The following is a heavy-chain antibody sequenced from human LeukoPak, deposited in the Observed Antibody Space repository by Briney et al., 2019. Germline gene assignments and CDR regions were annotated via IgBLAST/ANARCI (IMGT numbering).Heavy chain of an antibody. J-gene: IGHJ3*02. CDR2: INHSGST. D-gene: IGHD2-15*01. Sequence: SETLSLTCAVYGGSFSGYYWSWIRQPPGKGLEWIGEINHSGSTNYNPSLKSRVTISVDTSKNQFSLELSSVTAADTAVYYCARVGVVAANDAFDIWGQGTMVTVSS. V-gene: IGHV4-34*01. CDR3: ARVGVVAANDAFDI. CDR1: GGSFSGYY.